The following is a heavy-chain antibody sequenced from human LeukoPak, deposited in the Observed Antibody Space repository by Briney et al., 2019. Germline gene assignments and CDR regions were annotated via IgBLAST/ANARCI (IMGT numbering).Heavy chain of an antibody. CDR2: ISGSGGST. CDR3: AKEPTIFGVVIMRQFDY. CDR1: GFTFSSYA. V-gene: IGHV3-23*01. D-gene: IGHD3-3*01. J-gene: IGHJ4*02. Sequence: GGSLRLSCAASGFTFSSYAMGWVRQAPGKGLEWISSISGSGGSTYYADSVKGRFTISRDNSKNTLYLQMNSLRAEDTAVYYCAKEPTIFGVVIMRQFDYWGQGTLVTVSS.